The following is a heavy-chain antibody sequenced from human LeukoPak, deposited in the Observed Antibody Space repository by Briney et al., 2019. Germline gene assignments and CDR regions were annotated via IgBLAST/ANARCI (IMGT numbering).Heavy chain of an antibody. Sequence: PGGSLKLSCAASGFNFSGSAVHWVRQASGKGLEWVGRIRSKANSYATAYAASVKDRFTISRYDSKNTAYLQMNSLKTEDTAVYYCTNNYAGGVGYWGQGTLVTVSS. CDR1: GFNFSGSA. D-gene: IGHD1-1*01. V-gene: IGHV3-73*01. J-gene: IGHJ4*02. CDR3: TNNYAGGVGY. CDR2: IRSKANSYAT.